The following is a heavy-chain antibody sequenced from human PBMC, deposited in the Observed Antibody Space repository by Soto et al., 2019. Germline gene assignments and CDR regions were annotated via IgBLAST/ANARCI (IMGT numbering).Heavy chain of an antibody. CDR3: ATALNYYYGMDV. Sequence: GASVKVSCKVSGYTLTELSMHWVRQAPGKGLEWMGGFDPEDGETIYAQKFQGRVTMTEDTSTDTAYMELSSLRSEDTAVYYCATALNYYYGMDVWGQGTTVTVS. CDR1: GYTLTELS. CDR2: FDPEDGET. J-gene: IGHJ6*02. V-gene: IGHV1-24*01.